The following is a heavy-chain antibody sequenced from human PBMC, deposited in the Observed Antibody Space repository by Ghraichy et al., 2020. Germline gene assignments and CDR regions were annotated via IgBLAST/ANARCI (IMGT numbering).Heavy chain of an antibody. Sequence: LSLTCAASGFTFSSYGIHWVRQAPGKGLEWVAVIWYDGSNKYYADSVKGRFTISRDNSKNTLYLQMNSLRAEDTAVYYCARDLNYYDSSGYPLHWGQGTLVTVSS. CDR3: ARDLNYYDSSGYPLH. CDR1: GFTFSSYG. D-gene: IGHD3-22*01. J-gene: IGHJ1*01. V-gene: IGHV3-33*01. CDR2: IWYDGSNK.